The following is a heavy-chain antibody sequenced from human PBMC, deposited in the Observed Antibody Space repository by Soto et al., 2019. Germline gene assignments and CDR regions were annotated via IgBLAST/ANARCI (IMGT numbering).Heavy chain of an antibody. CDR2: ISSSSSTI. J-gene: IGHJ3*02. D-gene: IGHD7-27*01. V-gene: IGHV3-48*04. CDR3: ARDLPASPNWDDAFDI. Sequence: GGSLRLSCAASGFTFSSYSMNWVRQAPGKGLEWVSYISSSSSTIYYADSVKGRFTISRDNAKNSLYLQMNSLRAEDTAVYYCARDLPASPNWDDAFDIWGQGTMVTVSS. CDR1: GFTFSSYS.